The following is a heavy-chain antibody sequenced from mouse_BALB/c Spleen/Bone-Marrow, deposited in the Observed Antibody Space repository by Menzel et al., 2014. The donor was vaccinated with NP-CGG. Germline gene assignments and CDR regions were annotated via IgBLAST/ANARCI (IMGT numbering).Heavy chain of an antibody. Sequence: EVKLLESGPGLVKPSQSLSLTCTVTGYSITSDYAWNWIRQFPGNKLEWMGYISYSGSTSYNPSLKSRISITRDTPKNQFFLQLNSVTTEDTATYYCASPGGAMDYWGQGTSVTVSS. CDR1: GYSITSDYA. CDR3: ASPGGAMDY. J-gene: IGHJ4*01. CDR2: ISYSGST. V-gene: IGHV3-2*02.